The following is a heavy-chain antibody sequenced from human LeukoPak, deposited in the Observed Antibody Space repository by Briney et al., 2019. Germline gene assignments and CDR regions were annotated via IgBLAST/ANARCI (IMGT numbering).Heavy chain of an antibody. CDR2: INHSGST. Sequence: SETLSLTCAVYGVSFSGYYWSWIRQPPGKGLEWIGEINHSGSTNYNPSLKSRVTISVDTSKNQFSLKLSSVTAADTAVYYCARIPSYGDFAGKNDYWGQGTLVTVSS. CDR1: GVSFSGYY. CDR3: ARIPSYGDFAGKNDY. J-gene: IGHJ4*02. D-gene: IGHD5-18*01. V-gene: IGHV4-34*01.